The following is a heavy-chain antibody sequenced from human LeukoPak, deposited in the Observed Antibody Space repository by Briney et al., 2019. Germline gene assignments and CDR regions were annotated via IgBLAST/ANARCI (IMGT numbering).Heavy chain of an antibody. Sequence: GGSLRLSCAASGFSLSNYWISWVRQAPGKGLGWVANIKLDGSEKYYVNSVKGRFTISRDNAKNSLNLQMNSLGAEDTAVYYCARETRGSYVPGLDSWGQGTLVTVSS. CDR1: GFSLSNYW. D-gene: IGHD1-26*01. V-gene: IGHV3-7*01. CDR3: ARETRGSYVPGLDS. J-gene: IGHJ4*02. CDR2: IKLDGSEK.